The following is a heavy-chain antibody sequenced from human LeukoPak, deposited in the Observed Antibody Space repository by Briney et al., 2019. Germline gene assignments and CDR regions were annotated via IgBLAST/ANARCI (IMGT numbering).Heavy chain of an antibody. D-gene: IGHD4-17*01. CDR1: GGSVTSSDYY. CDR2: INHSGNI. CDR3: ARQTRSTETTANWFGP. J-gene: IGHJ5*02. Sequence: PSETLSLTCTVSGGSVTSSDYYWGWIRQLPGKGLEWIVSINHSGNINYNAPLKSRVTISIDTSKNQFFFKLTDVTAADTAVYYCARQTRSTETTANWFGPWGQGTLVTVSS. V-gene: IGHV4-39*01.